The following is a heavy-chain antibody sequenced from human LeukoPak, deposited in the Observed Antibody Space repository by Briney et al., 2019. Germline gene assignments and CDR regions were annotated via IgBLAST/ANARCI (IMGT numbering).Heavy chain of an antibody. Sequence: SETLSLTCTVSGGSISSYYWSWLRQPPGKGLEGIGYIYYSGSTNYNPSLKSRVTMSVDTSKNQFSLNLNSVTAADTAVYFCARGSYSYGNAFDYWGQGTLVTVSS. V-gene: IGHV4-59*12. D-gene: IGHD5-18*01. CDR3: ARGSYSYGNAFDY. J-gene: IGHJ4*02. CDR2: IYYSGST. CDR1: GGSISSYY.